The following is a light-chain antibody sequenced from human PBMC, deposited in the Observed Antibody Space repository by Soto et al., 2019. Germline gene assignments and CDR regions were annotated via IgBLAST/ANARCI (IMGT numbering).Light chain of an antibody. J-gene: IGKJ2*01. CDR1: QSVSSSY. CDR2: GAS. Sequence: EIVLTQSPGTLSLSPGERATLSCRASQSVSSSYLAWYQQKPGQAPRRLIYGASSRATGIPDRFSGSGSGTDFTLTISRLEPEDFAVYYCQQYGSSPAGYTFGQGTKLEIK. V-gene: IGKV3-20*01. CDR3: QQYGSSPAGYT.